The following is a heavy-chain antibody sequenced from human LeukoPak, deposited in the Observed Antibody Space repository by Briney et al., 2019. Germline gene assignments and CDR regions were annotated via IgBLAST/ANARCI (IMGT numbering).Heavy chain of an antibody. D-gene: IGHD5-18*01. V-gene: IGHV3-30*02. Sequence: GGSLRLSCAASGFTFSSYGMHWVRQAPGKGLEWVAFIRYDGSNKYYADSVKGRFTISRDNSKNTLYLQMNSLRAEDTAVYYCAKGRYSYGQNFDYWGQGTLVTVSS. J-gene: IGHJ4*02. CDR3: AKGRYSYGQNFDY. CDR1: GFTFSSYG. CDR2: IRYDGSNK.